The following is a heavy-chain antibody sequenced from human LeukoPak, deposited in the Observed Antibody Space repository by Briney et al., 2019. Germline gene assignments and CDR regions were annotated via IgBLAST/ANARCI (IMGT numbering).Heavy chain of an antibody. D-gene: IGHD3-22*01. J-gene: IGHJ5*02. CDR1: GFTFSDYY. CDR2: ITSSSSTI. V-gene: IGHV3-11*04. CDR3: ARDPPLTNYDSSGDP. Sequence: GGSLRLSCAASGFTFSDYYMSWIRQAPGKGLEWVSYITSSSSTIYYADSVKGRFTISRDNAKNSLYLQMNSLRAEDTAVYYCARDPPLTNYDSSGDPWGQGTLVTVSS.